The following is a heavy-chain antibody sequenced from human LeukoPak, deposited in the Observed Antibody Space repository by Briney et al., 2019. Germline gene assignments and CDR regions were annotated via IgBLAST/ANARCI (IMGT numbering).Heavy chain of an antibody. J-gene: IGHJ6*03. CDR1: GYTFTGYY. CDR3: ARDLWEVGAPTYHYYMDI. CDR2: INPNSGGT. V-gene: IGHV1-2*02. Sequence: ASVKVSCKASGYTFTGYYMHWVRQAPGQGLEWMGWINPNSGGTNYAQKFQGRVTMTRDTSISTAYMELSRLRSDDTAVYYCARDLWEVGAPTYHYYMDIWGKGTTVTVSS. D-gene: IGHD1-26*01.